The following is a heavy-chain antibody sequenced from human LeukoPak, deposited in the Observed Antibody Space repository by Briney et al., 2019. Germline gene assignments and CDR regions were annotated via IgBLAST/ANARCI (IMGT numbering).Heavy chain of an antibody. CDR1: GFIISDHY. J-gene: IGHJ3*02. CDR3: VRVLAAAGNAFDI. V-gene: IGHV3-72*01. Sequence: GGSLRLSYAASGFIISDHYMDWVRQAPGKGLEWVGRTRHKAKRYTTEYAASVEGRFTVSRDDSKNSLYLQMSSLKTEDTAVYYCVRVLAAAGNAFDIWGQGTMVTVSS. CDR2: TRHKAKRYTT. D-gene: IGHD6-13*01.